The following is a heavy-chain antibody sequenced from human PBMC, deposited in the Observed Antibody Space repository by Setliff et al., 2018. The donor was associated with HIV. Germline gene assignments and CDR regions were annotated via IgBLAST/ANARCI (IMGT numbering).Heavy chain of an antibody. CDR2: INPNTGDT. J-gene: IGHJ4*02. V-gene: IGHV1-2*06. Sequence: ASVKVSCKASGYTFTGYFIHWVRQAPGQGLEWMGRINPNTGDTNYAQKFQGRVTMTRDTAISTAYMELSSLRSDDTAVYYCARENDILSGFNIHGFDYWGQGTLVTV. D-gene: IGHD3-9*01. CDR1: GYTFTGYF. CDR3: ARENDILSGFNIHGFDY.